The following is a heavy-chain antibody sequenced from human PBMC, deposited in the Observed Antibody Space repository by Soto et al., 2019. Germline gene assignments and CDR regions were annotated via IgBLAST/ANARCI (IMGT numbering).Heavy chain of an antibody. V-gene: IGHV1-24*01. CDR2: FDPDEAET. J-gene: IGHJ5*02. CDR3: TTYHGDYDFDH. CDR1: GYTLNEVA. Sequence: QVQLVPSGAEVKKPGASVKVSCKVSGYTLNEVAMHWVRQAPGKGLEWLGGFDPDEAETIYAQHFQGRVTMTEDTSTDTVYMELSSLRSEDTALSFCTTYHGDYDFDHWGQGTMVTVSS. D-gene: IGHD4-17*01.